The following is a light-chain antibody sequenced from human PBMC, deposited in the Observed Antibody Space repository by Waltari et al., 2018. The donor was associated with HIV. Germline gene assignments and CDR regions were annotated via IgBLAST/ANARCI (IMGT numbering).Light chain of an antibody. CDR3: QQYRDNASRT. CDR1: QSISSW. J-gene: IGKJ1*01. V-gene: IGKV1-5*03. Sequence: DIQMTQSPSTLSASVGDRVTITCRASQSISSWLAWYQQIPGKAPKPLFYRASTLETGVPSRISGSGSETEFTLTSSGLQPDDIATYYCQQYRDNASRTFSPGTKVEVK. CDR2: RAS.